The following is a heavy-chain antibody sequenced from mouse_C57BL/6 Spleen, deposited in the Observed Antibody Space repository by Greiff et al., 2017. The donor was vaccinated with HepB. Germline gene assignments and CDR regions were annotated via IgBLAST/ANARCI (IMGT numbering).Heavy chain of an antibody. CDR2: IYPGSGST. CDR1: GYTFTSYW. D-gene: IGHD1-1*01. J-gene: IGHJ4*01. V-gene: IGHV1-55*01. CDR3: ARGGYGSSLMDY. Sequence: QVQLQQPGAELVKPGASVKMSCKASGYTFTSYWITWVKQRPGQGLEWIGDIYPGSGSTNYNEKFKSKATLTVDTSSSTAYMQLSSLTSEDSAVYYCARGGYGSSLMDYWGQGTSVTVSS.